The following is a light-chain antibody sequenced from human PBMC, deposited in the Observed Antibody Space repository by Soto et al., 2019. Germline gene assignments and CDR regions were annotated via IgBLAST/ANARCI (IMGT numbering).Light chain of an antibody. CDR1: QSVSSSY. V-gene: IGKV3-20*01. CDR3: QQYGSSPPSWT. Sequence: EIVLTQSPGTLSLSPGERATLSCRASQSVSSSYLAWYQQKTGQAPRLLIYGASSRATVIPDRFSGSGSGTDFTLTISRLEPEDFAVYYCQQYGSSPPSWTFGQGTKVEIK. CDR2: GAS. J-gene: IGKJ1*01.